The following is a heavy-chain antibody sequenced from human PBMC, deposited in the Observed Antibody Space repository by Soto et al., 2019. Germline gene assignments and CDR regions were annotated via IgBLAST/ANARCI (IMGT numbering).Heavy chain of an antibody. J-gene: IGHJ6*02. V-gene: IGHV1-69*02. CDR2: IIPILGIA. CDR1: GGTFSSYT. D-gene: IGHD6-13*01. Sequence: QVQLVQSGAAVKKPGSSVKVSCKASGGTFSSYTISWVRQAPGQGLEWMGRIIPILGIANYAQKFQGRVTITADKSTRTAYMELSILRSEDTAVYYCANIRCSSSYLSYYYYYGMDVWGQGTTVTVSS. CDR3: ANIRCSSSYLSYYYYYGMDV.